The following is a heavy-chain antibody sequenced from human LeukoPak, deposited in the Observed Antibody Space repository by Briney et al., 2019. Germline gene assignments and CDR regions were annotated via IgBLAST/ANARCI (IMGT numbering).Heavy chain of an antibody. CDR3: ASTEFLDH. CDR1: GFTFSTYS. Sequence: GGSLRLSCATSGFTFSTYSMNWVRQAPGKGLEWISYINNSSNTIYYADSVKGRFTISRDNAKNSLFLQMNSLRVEDTAVYYCASTEFLDHWGQGTLVTVSS. V-gene: IGHV3-48*01. J-gene: IGHJ4*02. CDR2: INNSSNTI. D-gene: IGHD3-10*01.